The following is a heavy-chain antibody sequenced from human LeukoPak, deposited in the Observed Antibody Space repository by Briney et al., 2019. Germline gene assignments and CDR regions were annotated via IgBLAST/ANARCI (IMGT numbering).Heavy chain of an antibody. Sequence: ASVKVSCKASGYTFTSYGISWVRQAPRQGLEWMGWISAYNGNTNYAQKLQGRVTMTTDTSTSTAYMELRSLRSDDTAVYYCARENGDYYYYGMDVWGQGTTVTVSS. J-gene: IGHJ6*02. D-gene: IGHD4-17*01. CDR3: ARENGDYYYYGMDV. V-gene: IGHV1-18*01. CDR2: ISAYNGNT. CDR1: GYTFTSYG.